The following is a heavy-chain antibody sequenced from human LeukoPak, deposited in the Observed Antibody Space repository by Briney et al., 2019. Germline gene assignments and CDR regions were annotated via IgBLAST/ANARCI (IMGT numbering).Heavy chain of an antibody. J-gene: IGHJ4*02. CDR3: VRHAASGGSGVDH. D-gene: IGHD3-10*01. CDR2: IRSKTNNYAT. Sequence: GGFLRLSCAASGFTFSGSAMHWVRQASGKGLEWVGRIRSKTNNYATAYAASVKDRFTISRDDSTNTAYLQMNSLKTEDTAVYYCVRHAASGGSGVDHWGQGTLVTVSS. CDR1: GFTFSGSA. V-gene: IGHV3-73*01.